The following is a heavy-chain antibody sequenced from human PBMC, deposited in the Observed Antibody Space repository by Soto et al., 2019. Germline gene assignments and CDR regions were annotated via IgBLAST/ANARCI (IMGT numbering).Heavy chain of an antibody. CDR3: ARIGIRGSYHAWWFDP. J-gene: IGHJ5*02. D-gene: IGHD1-26*01. V-gene: IGHV4-59*01. Sequence: KPSETLSLTCTVSGGSISSYYWSWIRQPPGKGLEWIGYIYYSGSTNYNPSLKSRVTISVDTSKNQFSLKLSSVTAADTAVYYCARIGIRGSYHAWWFDPWGQGTLVTVSS. CDR1: GGSISSYY. CDR2: IYYSGST.